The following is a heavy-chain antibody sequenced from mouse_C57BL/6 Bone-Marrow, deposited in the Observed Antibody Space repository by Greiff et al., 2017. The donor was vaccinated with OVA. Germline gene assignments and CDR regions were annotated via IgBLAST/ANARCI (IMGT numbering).Heavy chain of an antibody. D-gene: IGHD2-4*01. Sequence: EVKLQESGTVLARPGASVKMSCKTSGYTFTSYWMHWVKQRPGQGLEWIGAIYPGNSDTSYNQKFKGKAKLTAVTSASTAYMELSSLTNEDSAVYYCTRAGIYYDYDQAWFAYWGQGTLVTVSA. CDR1: GYTFTSYW. CDR2: IYPGNSDT. CDR3: TRAGIYYDYDQAWFAY. J-gene: IGHJ3*01. V-gene: IGHV1-5*01.